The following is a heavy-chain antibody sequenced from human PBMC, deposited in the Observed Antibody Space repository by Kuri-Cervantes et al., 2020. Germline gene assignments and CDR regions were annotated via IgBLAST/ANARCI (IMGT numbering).Heavy chain of an antibody. D-gene: IGHD6-13*01. CDR2: IYSTGIT. CDR1: GGSISSSSYY. V-gene: IGHV4-61*05. Sequence: SETLSLTCTVSGGSISSSSYYWGWIRQPAGKGLEWIGHIYSTGITHYNPSLKSRVTISVDGSKNQFSPRLTSVTAAGTAVYYCAREREQQLPFDYWGQGTLVTVSS. J-gene: IGHJ4*02. CDR3: AREREQQLPFDY.